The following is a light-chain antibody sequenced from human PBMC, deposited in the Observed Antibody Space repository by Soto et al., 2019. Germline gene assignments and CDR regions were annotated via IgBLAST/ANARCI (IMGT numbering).Light chain of an antibody. Sequence: DIQFTQSPSFLSASVGDRVTITCRASQGISSYLAWYQQKPGKAPKLLIYAASTLQSGVPLRFSGSGSGTEFTLTISSLQPEDFATYYCQQLNSYPRTFGQGTKVDIK. CDR3: QQLNSYPRT. CDR1: QGISSY. CDR2: AAS. V-gene: IGKV1-9*01. J-gene: IGKJ1*01.